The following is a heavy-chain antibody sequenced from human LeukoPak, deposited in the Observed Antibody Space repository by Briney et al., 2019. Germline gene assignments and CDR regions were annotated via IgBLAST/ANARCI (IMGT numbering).Heavy chain of an antibody. CDR1: GGSISSYY. Sequence: SETLSLTCTVSGGSISSYYWSWIRQPPGKGLEWIGYIYYSGSTNYNPSLKSRVTTSVDTSKNQFSLKLSSVTAADTAVYYCARGYCSGGSCYDYYYYMDVWGKGTTVTVSS. D-gene: IGHD2-15*01. CDR3: ARGYCSGGSCYDYYYYMDV. V-gene: IGHV4-59*01. J-gene: IGHJ6*03. CDR2: IYYSGST.